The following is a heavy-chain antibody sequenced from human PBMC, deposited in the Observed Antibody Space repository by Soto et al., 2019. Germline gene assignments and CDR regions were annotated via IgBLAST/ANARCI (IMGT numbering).Heavy chain of an antibody. J-gene: IGHJ4*02. CDR3: ARAEDSRGYHFDY. D-gene: IGHD3-22*01. Sequence: QVQLQESGPGLVKSSQTLSLTCTVSGGSISSGDYYWSWIRQPPGKGLECIGYIHNSGSAYYNPSLKSRVTISVDTSKDQFSLKLTSVTAADTAVYYCARAEDSRGYHFDYWGLGTLVTVSS. V-gene: IGHV4-30-4*01. CDR1: GGSISSGDYY. CDR2: IHNSGSA.